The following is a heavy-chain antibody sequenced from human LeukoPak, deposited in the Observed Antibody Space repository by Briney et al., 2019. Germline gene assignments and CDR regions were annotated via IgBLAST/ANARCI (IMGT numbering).Heavy chain of an antibody. CDR2: ISGSGGST. CDR1: GFTFSSSA. Sequence: GGSLRLSCTASGFTFSSSAMSWVRQAPGKGLEWVSGISGSGGSTYFSDSVKGRFTISRDNSKNTLYLQMHALRAEDTALYYCARLHSSSSGLDYWGPGSLVTVSS. J-gene: IGHJ4*02. V-gene: IGHV3-23*01. CDR3: ARLHSSSSGLDY. D-gene: IGHD6-6*01.